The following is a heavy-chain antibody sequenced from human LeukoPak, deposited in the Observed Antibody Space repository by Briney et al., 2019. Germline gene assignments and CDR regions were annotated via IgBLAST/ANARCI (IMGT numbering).Heavy chain of an antibody. J-gene: IGHJ6*03. Sequence: PSETLSLTCAVYGGSFSGYYWSWIRQPPGKGLEWMGEINHSGSTNYNPSLKSRVTISVDTSKNQFSLKLSSVTAADTAVYYCASTGPHTSPHYYYYYYMDVWGKGTTVTVSS. CDR3: ASTGPHTSPHYYYYYYMDV. V-gene: IGHV4-34*01. CDR1: GGSFSGYY. CDR2: INHSGST. D-gene: IGHD3-10*01.